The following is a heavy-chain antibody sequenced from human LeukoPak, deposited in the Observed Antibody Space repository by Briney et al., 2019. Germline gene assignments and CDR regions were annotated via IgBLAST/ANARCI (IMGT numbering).Heavy chain of an antibody. Sequence: SSETLSLTCSVSGGSINSSHYYWGWIRQPRGRGLEWIGSIYYSESTFYNPSLKSRVTISVDTSKHQFSLKLSSVTAADTAVYYFGRDSGSYGNDCWGQGTLVTVSS. CDR1: GGSINSSHYY. CDR3: GRDSGSYGNDC. V-gene: IGHV4-39*01. CDR2: IYYSEST. D-gene: IGHD1-26*01. J-gene: IGHJ4*02.